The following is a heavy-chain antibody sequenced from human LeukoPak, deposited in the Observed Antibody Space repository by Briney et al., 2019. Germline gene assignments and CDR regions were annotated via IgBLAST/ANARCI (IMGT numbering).Heavy chain of an antibody. D-gene: IGHD1-26*01. CDR3: ARCRTEELLPDY. J-gene: IGHJ4*02. Sequence: GEYLKISCKGSGYNFNSYWIGWVRQTGGKGMGWTGIIYPGDSDTSYSPSFQGQVTISADKSISTAYLQWSSLKASDTAMYYCARCRTEELLPDYWGQGTLVTVSS. V-gene: IGHV5-51*01. CDR2: IYPGDSDT. CDR1: GYNFNSYW.